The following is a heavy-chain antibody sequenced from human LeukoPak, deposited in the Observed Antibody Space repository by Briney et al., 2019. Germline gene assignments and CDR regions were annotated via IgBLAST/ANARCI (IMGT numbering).Heavy chain of an antibody. J-gene: IGHJ4*02. V-gene: IGHV3-23*01. CDR2: ISGSGDIT. Sequence: GGSLRLSCAVSGFTFSAYVMSWVRQAPGKGLEWVSSISGSGDITYYADSVKGRFTISRDNSRNTLYLQMNSLRAEDTAVYYCAKGQLLFPFDYWGQGTLVTVSS. CDR1: GFTFSAYV. CDR3: AKGQLLFPFDY. D-gene: IGHD2-21*01.